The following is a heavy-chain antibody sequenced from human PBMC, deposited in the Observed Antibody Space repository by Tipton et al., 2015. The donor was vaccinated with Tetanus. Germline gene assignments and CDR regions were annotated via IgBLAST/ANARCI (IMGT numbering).Heavy chain of an antibody. J-gene: IGHJ4*02. Sequence: QLVQSGAEVKKPGSSVKVSCKASGGRFGNFAISWVRQAPGQGLELMGTIIPAFTTVTYEQRFRGRVTITADGSTTTAYMELHSRTSADTAVYFCARGHSPLYNWNFGYFDLWGQGTLVTVSS. CDR1: GGRFGNFA. V-gene: IGHV1-69*18. CDR3: ARGHSPLYNWNFGYFDL. CDR2: IIPAFTTV. D-gene: IGHD1-7*01.